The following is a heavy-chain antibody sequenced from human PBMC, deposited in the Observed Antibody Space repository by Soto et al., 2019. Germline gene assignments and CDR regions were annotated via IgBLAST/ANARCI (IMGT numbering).Heavy chain of an antibody. Sequence: GGSLRLSCAASGFTFSNAWMNWVRQAPGKGLEWVGRIKSKTDGGTTDYAAPVKGRFTISRDDSKNTLYLQMNSLKTEDTAVYYCTTDPQRDIVVVVAATARGYYYGMDVWDQGTTVTVSS. V-gene: IGHV3-15*07. D-gene: IGHD2-15*01. CDR3: TTDPQRDIVVVVAATARGYYYGMDV. CDR1: GFTFSNAW. CDR2: IKSKTDGGTT. J-gene: IGHJ6*02.